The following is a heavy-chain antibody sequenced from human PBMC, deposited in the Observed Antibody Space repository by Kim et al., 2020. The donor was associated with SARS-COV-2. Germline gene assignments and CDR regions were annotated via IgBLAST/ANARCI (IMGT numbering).Heavy chain of an antibody. CDR3: ARAYGDYYFDY. J-gene: IGHJ4*02. D-gene: IGHD4-17*01. V-gene: IGHV3-53*01. Sequence: HAPSGRSRFTIHRDNSKTTLYRQMNSLRAEDTAVYYGARAYGDYYFDYWGQGTLVTVSS.